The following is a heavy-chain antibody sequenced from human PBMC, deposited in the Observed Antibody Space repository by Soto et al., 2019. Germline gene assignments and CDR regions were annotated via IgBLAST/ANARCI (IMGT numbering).Heavy chain of an antibody. CDR3: ARLVVQEIYCSSTSCPTYYYYYYMDV. D-gene: IGHD2-2*01. Sequence: SETLSLTCPVSGGTISSYYWSWIRQPPGKGLEWIGYIYYSGSTNHNPSLKSRVTISVDTSKNQFSLKLSSVTAADTAVYYCARLVVQEIYCSSTSCPTYYYYYYMDVWGKGTTVTVSS. CDR1: GGTISSYY. CDR2: IYYSGST. V-gene: IGHV4-59*08. J-gene: IGHJ6*03.